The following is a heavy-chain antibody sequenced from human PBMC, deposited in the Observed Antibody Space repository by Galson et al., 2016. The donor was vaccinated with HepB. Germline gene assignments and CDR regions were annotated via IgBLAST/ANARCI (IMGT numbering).Heavy chain of an antibody. J-gene: IGHJ4*02. V-gene: IGHV3-33*01. CDR1: GFTFSRYG. CDR3: ARSASYYDSNGYYRDPFDF. D-gene: IGHD3-22*01. Sequence: SLRLSCAASGFTFSRYGMHWVRQAPGKGLEWVALIWFDGSKQYYSDSVKGRFTISRDISRNTLYLQMNSLRAEDTAVYYCARSASYYDSNGYYRDPFDFWGPGTLVTVSS. CDR2: IWFDGSKQ.